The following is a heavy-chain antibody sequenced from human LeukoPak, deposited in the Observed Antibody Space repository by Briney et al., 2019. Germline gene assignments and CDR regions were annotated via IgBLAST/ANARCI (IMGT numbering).Heavy chain of an antibody. CDR2: FYNTDYR. Sequence: GGSLRLSCAASGFTVSSAHMIWVRQAPGKGLEWVSIFYNTDYRYYADSVKGRFTISTDNSNNTVYLQMSSLRAEDTAVYYCAKDFVVAPGNVNYFDYWGQGTLVTVSS. J-gene: IGHJ4*02. CDR1: GFTVSSAH. V-gene: IGHV3-66*01. D-gene: IGHD2-21*01. CDR3: AKDFVVAPGNVNYFDY.